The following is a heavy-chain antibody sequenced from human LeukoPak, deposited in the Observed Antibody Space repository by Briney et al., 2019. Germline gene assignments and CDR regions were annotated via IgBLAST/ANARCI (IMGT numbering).Heavy chain of an antibody. CDR1: GGSISSYY. CDR2: IHYSGST. J-gene: IGHJ3*02. Sequence: SETLSLTCTVSGGSISSYYWSWIRQPPGKGLEWIGYIHYSGSTNYNPSLKSRVTISVDTSKNQFSLKLSSVTAADTAVYYCARVGGTTGIYVLRAFDIWGQGTMVTVSS. D-gene: IGHD1-7*01. CDR3: ARVGGTTGIYVLRAFDI. V-gene: IGHV4-59*01.